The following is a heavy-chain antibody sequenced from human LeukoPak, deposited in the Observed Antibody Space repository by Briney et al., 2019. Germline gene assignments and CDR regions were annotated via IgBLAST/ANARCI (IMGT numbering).Heavy chain of an antibody. CDR1: GFTFSSHS. J-gene: IGHJ4*02. D-gene: IGHD6-19*01. Sequence: KAGGSLRLSCAASGFTFSSHSMNWVRQAPGKGLEWVSSISSSSSYIYYADSVKGRFTISRDNAKNSLYLQMNSLRAEDTAVYYCARDLGGAVAGKDVDYWGQGTLVTVSS. V-gene: IGHV3-21*01. CDR3: ARDLGGAVAGKDVDY. CDR2: ISSSSSYI.